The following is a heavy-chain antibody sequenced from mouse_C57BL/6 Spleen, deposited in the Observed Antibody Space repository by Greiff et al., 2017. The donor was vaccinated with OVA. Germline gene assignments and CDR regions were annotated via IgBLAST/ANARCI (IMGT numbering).Heavy chain of an antibody. Sequence: QVQLQQSGAELVRPGASVTLSCKASGYTFTDYEMHWVKQTPVHGLEWIGAIDPETGGTAYNQKFKGKAILTADKSSSTAYMELRSLTSEDSAVCYCTELGLYWYFDVWGTGTTVTVSS. D-gene: IGHD4-1*01. CDR1: GYTFTDYE. V-gene: IGHV1-15*01. J-gene: IGHJ1*03. CDR3: TELGLYWYFDV. CDR2: IDPETGGT.